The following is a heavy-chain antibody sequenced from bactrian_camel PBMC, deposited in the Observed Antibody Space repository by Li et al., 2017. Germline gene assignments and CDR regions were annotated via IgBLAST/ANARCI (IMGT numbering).Heavy chain of an antibody. CDR1: VSSANDRC. V-gene: IGHV3S9*01. J-gene: IGHJ6*01. CDR3: TARYEFGLGACRGVGGLGF. Sequence: HVQLVESGGGSVQAGGSLRLSCAVSVSSANDRCLGWLRQASGKEREWVGSLDSDGRINYADSVKGRFTISKDNRKNILYLQMNSLTPGDTAMYYCTARYEFGLGACRGVGGLGFWGQGTQVTVS. CDR2: LDSDGRI. D-gene: IGHD1*01.